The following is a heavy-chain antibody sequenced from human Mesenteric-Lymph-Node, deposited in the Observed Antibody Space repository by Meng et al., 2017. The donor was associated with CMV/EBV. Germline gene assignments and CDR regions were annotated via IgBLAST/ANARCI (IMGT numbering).Heavy chain of an antibody. V-gene: IGHV3-30*02. CDR3: ARDRAERGYSYGMDV. J-gene: IGHJ6*02. CDR2: IRYDGSDK. D-gene: IGHD5-18*01. Sequence: GGSLRLSCAASGFTFSSYSMNWVRQAPGKGLEWVAFIRYDGSDKYYADSVKGRFTISRDNSENTLYLLMNSLRAEDTAVYYCARDRAERGYSYGMDVWGQGTMVTVSS. CDR1: GFTFSSYS.